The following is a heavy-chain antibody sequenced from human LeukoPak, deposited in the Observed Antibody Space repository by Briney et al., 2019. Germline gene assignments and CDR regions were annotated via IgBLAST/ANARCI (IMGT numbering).Heavy chain of an antibody. Sequence: PGGSLRLSCAASGFTFSNAWMSWVRQAPGKGLEWVGRIKSKTDGGTTDYAAPAKGRFTISRDDSKNTLYLQMNSLKTEDTAVYHCTTERGYCSSTSCVGAFDIWGQGTMVTVSS. D-gene: IGHD2-2*01. CDR2: IKSKTDGGTT. CDR1: GFTFSNAW. V-gene: IGHV3-15*01. J-gene: IGHJ3*02. CDR3: TTERGYCSSTSCVGAFDI.